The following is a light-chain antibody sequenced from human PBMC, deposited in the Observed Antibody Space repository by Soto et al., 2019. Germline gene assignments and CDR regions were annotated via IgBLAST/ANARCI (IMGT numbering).Light chain of an antibody. Sequence: QSVLTQPPSASASPGQRVTISCSGTNSNIGNNYVYWYRQLPGTAPKLLIFRDDQRPSGVPDRFSGSKSGTSASLAISGLRSEDEADYHCAAWDDSLSGPVFGGGTKLTVL. CDR2: RDD. CDR3: AAWDDSLSGPV. V-gene: IGLV1-47*01. CDR1: NSNIGNNY. J-gene: IGLJ3*02.